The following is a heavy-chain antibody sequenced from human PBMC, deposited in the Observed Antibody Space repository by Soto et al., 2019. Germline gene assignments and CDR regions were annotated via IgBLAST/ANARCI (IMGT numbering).Heavy chain of an antibody. J-gene: IGHJ3*02. Sequence: PSETLSLTCTVSGGSISSGGYYWSWIRQRPRKGLERFGYIYYSGSTYYNPSLKSRVTISVDTSKNQFSLKLSSVTAADTAVYYCARDQISEYYDFWSDRPDAFDIWGQGTMVTVSS. D-gene: IGHD3-3*01. CDR3: ARDQISEYYDFWSDRPDAFDI. CDR1: GGSISSGGYY. CDR2: IYYSGST. V-gene: IGHV4-31*03.